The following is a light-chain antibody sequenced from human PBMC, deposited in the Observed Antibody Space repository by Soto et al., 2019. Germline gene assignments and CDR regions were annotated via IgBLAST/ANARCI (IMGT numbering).Light chain of an antibody. CDR1: QSVSSN. CDR3: QQYNNWPPWT. V-gene: IGKV3-15*01. J-gene: IGKJ1*01. CDR2: GSS. Sequence: IGIPQYPATLSVSPGERATFSCVPSQSVSSNLAWYQQKPGQAPRLLIYGSSTRATGIPARFSGSGSGTEFTLTISSLQSEDFAVYYCQQYNNWPPWTFGQGTKVDI.